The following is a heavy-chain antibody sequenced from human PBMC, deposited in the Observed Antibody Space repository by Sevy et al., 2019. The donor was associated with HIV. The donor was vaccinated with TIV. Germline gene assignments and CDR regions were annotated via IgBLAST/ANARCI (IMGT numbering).Heavy chain of an antibody. CDR1: GFSLSTSGVG. V-gene: IGHV2-5*01. D-gene: IGHD3-3*01. Sequence: SGPTLVIPTQTLTLTCTFSGFSLSTSGVGVGWIRQPPGKALEWLGLIYWNDDKRYSPSLKSRLTITKDTSKNQVVLTMTNMDPVDTATYYCANILWASYDFWSGPNYFDYWGQGTLVTVSS. CDR2: IYWNDDK. CDR3: ANILWASYDFWSGPNYFDY. J-gene: IGHJ4*02.